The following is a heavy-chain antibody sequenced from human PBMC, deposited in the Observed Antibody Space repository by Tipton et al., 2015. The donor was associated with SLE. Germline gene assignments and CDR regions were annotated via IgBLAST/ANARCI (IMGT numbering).Heavy chain of an antibody. CDR2: IYYSGST. J-gene: IGHJ5*02. D-gene: IGHD6-6*01. V-gene: IGHV4-59*11. CDR1: GDSIIGHY. CDR3: ARGGVSSKGADP. Sequence: TLSLTCTVSGDSIIGHYWSWIRQSPGKGLEWIGYIYYSGSTNYNPSLKSRVTISVDTSKNQFSLKLASASAADTAVYYCARGGVSSKGADPWGPGTLGTVS.